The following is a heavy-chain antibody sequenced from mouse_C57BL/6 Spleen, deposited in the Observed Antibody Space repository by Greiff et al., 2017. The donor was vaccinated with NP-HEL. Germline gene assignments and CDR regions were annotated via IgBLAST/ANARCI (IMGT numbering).Heavy chain of an antibody. CDR2: IDPSDSYT. Sequence: QVQLKQSGAELVMPGASVKLSCKASGYTFTSYWMHWVKQRPGQGLEWIGEIDPSDSYTNYNQKFKGKSTLTVDKSSSTAYMQLSSLTSEDSAVYYCARGTEFDYWGQGTTLTVSS. CDR1: GYTFTSYW. D-gene: IGHD3-3*01. J-gene: IGHJ2*01. V-gene: IGHV1-69*01. CDR3: ARGTEFDY.